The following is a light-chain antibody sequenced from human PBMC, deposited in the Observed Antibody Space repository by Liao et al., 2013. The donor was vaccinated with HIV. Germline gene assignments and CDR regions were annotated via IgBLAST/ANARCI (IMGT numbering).Light chain of an antibody. CDR2: QDN. V-gene: IGLV3-1*01. Sequence: SYEVTQPPSVSVSPGQTASITCSGPNLGDRYAYWYQQKPGQSPVLVIYQDNKRPSGIPERFSGSNSGNTATLTISGTQAMDGADYYCQAWDRNTVVFGTGTKVTVL. CDR1: NLGDRY. J-gene: IGLJ1*01. CDR3: QAWDRNTVV.